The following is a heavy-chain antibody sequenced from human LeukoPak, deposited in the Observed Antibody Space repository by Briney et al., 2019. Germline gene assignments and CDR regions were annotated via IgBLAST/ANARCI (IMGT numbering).Heavy chain of an antibody. Sequence: GGSLRLSCAVSGFTFSDYWMTWVRQAPGEGLEWVANIKPDGTEKHYVDSVKGRFTISRDNAKNSLYLQMNSLRAEDTAVYYCARERWGPEYWGQGTLVTVSS. J-gene: IGHJ4*02. V-gene: IGHV3-7*01. CDR2: IKPDGTEK. CDR3: ARERWGPEY. D-gene: IGHD5-24*01. CDR1: GFTFSDYW.